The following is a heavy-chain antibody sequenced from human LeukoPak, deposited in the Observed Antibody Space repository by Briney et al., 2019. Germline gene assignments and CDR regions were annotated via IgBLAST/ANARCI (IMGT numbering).Heavy chain of an antibody. Sequence: SETLSLTCTVSGGSISSYYWSWIRQPPGKGLEWIGYNYYSGSTNYNPSLKSRVTISVDTSKNQFPLKLSSVTAADTAVYYCARGVWSFDYWGQGTLVTVSS. V-gene: IGHV4-59*01. D-gene: IGHD1-1*01. CDR2: NYYSGST. CDR3: ARGVWSFDY. CDR1: GGSISSYY. J-gene: IGHJ4*02.